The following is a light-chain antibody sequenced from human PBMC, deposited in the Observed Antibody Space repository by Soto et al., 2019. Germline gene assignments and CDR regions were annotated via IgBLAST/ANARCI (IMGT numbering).Light chain of an antibody. V-gene: IGLV7-43*01. CDR2: STR. CDR3: LLYYGGGWV. CDR1: TGAVTSGYY. J-gene: IGLJ3*02. Sequence: QTVVTQEPSLTVSPGGTVTLTCSSSTGAVTSGYYPNWFQQKPGQAPRALIYSTRNTHSCTPARFSGSLLGGKAALTLSGVQPEDEAEYYCLLYYGGGWVFGGGTKVTVL.